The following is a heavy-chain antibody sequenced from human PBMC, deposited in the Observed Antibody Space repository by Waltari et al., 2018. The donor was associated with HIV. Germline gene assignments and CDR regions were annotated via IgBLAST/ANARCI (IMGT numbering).Heavy chain of an antibody. CDR3: ARRHATEGVLDL. V-gene: IGHV3-74*01. Sequence: VQLRGSGGGLVQLGGSLRPSFEASGSTLLNFWMNWVRQVPGKGPVWISRLNGDGTTNLYADSVKGRFTISRDNTRDALYLQMNSLRAEDTAVYYCARRHATEGVLDLWGRGTLVTVSS. CDR1: GSTLLNFW. CDR2: LNGDGTTN. D-gene: IGHD3-10*01. J-gene: IGHJ2*01.